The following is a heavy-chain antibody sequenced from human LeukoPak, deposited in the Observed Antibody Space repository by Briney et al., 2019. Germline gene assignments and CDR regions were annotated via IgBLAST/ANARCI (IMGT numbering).Heavy chain of an antibody. CDR2: IYDSGST. J-gene: IGHJ5*02. CDR1: GGSIRSSYYY. Sequence: PSETLSLTCTVSGGSIRSSYYYWGWIRQPPGKGLEWIGSIYDSGSTYYNPSLKSRVTISVDTSKNQFSLKLSSVTAADTAVYYCARVRWDVVGTTYWFDPWGQGTLVTVSS. D-gene: IGHD3-22*01. V-gene: IGHV4-39*07. CDR3: ARVRWDVVGTTYWFDP.